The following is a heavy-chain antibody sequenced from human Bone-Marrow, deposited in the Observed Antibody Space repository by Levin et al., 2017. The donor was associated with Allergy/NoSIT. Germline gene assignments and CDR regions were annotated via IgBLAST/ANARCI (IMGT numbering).Heavy chain of an antibody. CDR2: IIPLFGTG. V-gene: IGHV1-69*13. D-gene: IGHD3-22*01. CDR1: GGTFSNYG. Sequence: SVKVSCKASGGTFSNYGFSWVRQAPGQGLEWMGGIIPLFGTGNYLQKFQDRVTITADESTRTVYMELSSLRSEDTALYYCAAQIYSYHSGGSEGWYFDRWGQGTLVTVSS. J-gene: IGHJ4*02. CDR3: AAQIYSYHSGGSEGWYFDR.